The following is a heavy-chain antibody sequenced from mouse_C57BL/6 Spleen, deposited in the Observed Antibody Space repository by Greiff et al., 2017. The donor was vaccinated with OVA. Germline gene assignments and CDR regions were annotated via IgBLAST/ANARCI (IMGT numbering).Heavy chain of an antibody. J-gene: IGHJ2*01. CDR3: AREGTAQAFDY. Sequence: QVHVKQPGAELVRPGSSVKLSCKASGYTFTSYWMDWVKQRPGQGLEWIGNIYPSDSETHYNQKFKDKATLTVDKSSSTAYMQLSSLTSEDSAVYYCAREGTAQAFDYWGQGTTLTVSS. CDR2: IYPSDSET. D-gene: IGHD3-2*02. CDR1: GYTFTSYW. V-gene: IGHV1-61*01.